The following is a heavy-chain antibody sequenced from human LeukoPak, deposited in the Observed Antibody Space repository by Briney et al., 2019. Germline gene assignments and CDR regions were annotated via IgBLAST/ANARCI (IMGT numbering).Heavy chain of an antibody. D-gene: IGHD2-2*01. Sequence: NRGESLKISCKGSGYRFTNYWIGWVRQMPGKGLELMGIIYPDDSDTRYSPSFQGQVTILADKSISTAYLRWSSLKASDTAIYYCARGGFCTGTSCYLAWFDPWGQGTLVTVSS. CDR3: ARGGFCTGTSCYLAWFDP. CDR1: GYRFTNYW. V-gene: IGHV5-51*01. CDR2: IYPDDSDT. J-gene: IGHJ5*02.